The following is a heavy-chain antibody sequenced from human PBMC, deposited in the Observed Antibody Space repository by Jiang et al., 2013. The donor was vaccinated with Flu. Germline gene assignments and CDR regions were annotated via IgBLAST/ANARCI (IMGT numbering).Heavy chain of an antibody. CDR3: ARGKVGATTLGDY. V-gene: IGHV1-3*01. CDR1: GYTFTSYA. D-gene: IGHD1-26*01. CDR2: INAGNGNT. Sequence: SGAEVKKPGASVKVSCKASGYTFTSYAMHWVRQAPGQRLEWMGWINAGNGNTKYSQKFQGRVTITRDTSASTAYMELSSLRSEDTAVYYCARGKVGATTLGDYWGQGTLVTVSS. J-gene: IGHJ4*02.